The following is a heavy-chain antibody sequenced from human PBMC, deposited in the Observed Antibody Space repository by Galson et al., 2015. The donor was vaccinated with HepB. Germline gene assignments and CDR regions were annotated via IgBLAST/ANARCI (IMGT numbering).Heavy chain of an antibody. D-gene: IGHD4-11*01. V-gene: IGHV5-10-1*01. Sequence: QSGAEVKKPGESLRISCKGSGYSFISYRISWVRQMPGKGLEWMGSIDPSDSYINYSPSFQGHVTISADKSISTAYLQWSSLKASDIAMYYCARHDYSKGPFDYWGQGTLVTVSS. CDR3: ARHDYSKGPFDY. J-gene: IGHJ4*02. CDR2: IDPSDSYI. CDR1: GYSFISYR.